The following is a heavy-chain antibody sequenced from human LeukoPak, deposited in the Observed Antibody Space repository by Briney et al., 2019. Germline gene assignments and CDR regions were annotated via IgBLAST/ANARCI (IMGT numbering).Heavy chain of an antibody. Sequence: GGSLRLSCAASGFTFSSYAMSWVRQAPGKGLEWVSAISGSVGSTYYADSVKGRFTISRDNSKNTLYLQMNSLRAEDTAVYYCAKGRPDIVVVPAAPFDYWGQGTLVTVSS. D-gene: IGHD2-2*01. J-gene: IGHJ4*02. CDR2: ISGSVGST. CDR3: AKGRPDIVVVPAAPFDY. V-gene: IGHV3-23*01. CDR1: GFTFSSYA.